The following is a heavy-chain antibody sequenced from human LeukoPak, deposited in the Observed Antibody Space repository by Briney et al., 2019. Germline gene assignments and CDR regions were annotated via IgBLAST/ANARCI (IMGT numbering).Heavy chain of an antibody. CDR2: ISSSGSTI. CDR1: GFAFSSYE. CDR3: ARVYSSGWLHYYYMDV. D-gene: IGHD6-19*01. V-gene: IGHV3-48*03. J-gene: IGHJ6*03. Sequence: GSLLLSCAASGFAFSSYEMNWFRQAPGKGLEWVSYISSSGSTIYYADSVKGRFTISRDNAKNSLYLQMNSLRAEDTAVYYCARVYSSGWLHYYYMDVWGKGTTVTVSS.